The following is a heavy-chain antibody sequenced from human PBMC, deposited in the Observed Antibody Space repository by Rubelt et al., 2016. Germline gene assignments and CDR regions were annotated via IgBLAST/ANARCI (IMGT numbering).Heavy chain of an antibody. J-gene: IGHJ4*02. Sequence: GLEWVANIKQDGSEKYYVDSVKGRFTISRDNAKNSLYLQMNSLRAEDTAVYYCARSPIAARPFDYWGQGTLVAVSS. CDR2: IKQDGSEK. D-gene: IGHD6-6*01. CDR3: ARSPIAARPFDY. V-gene: IGHV3-7*01.